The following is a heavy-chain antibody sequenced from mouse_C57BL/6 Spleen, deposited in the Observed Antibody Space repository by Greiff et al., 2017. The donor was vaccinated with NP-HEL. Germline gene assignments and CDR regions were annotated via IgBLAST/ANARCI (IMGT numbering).Heavy chain of an antibody. CDR2: INPYNGGT. CDR1: GYTFTDYY. V-gene: IGHV1-19*01. J-gene: IGHJ2*01. CDR3: ARFRFYFDY. Sequence: VQLQQSGPVLVKPGASVKMSCKASGYTFTDYYMNWVKQSHGKSLEWIGVINPYNGGTSYNQKFKGKATLTVDKSSSTAYMELNSLTSEDSAVYYCARFRFYFDYWGQGTTLTVSS.